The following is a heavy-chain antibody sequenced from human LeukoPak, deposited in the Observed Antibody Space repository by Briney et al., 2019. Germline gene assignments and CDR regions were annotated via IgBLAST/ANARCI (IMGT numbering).Heavy chain of an antibody. J-gene: IGHJ4*02. CDR2: TSYSEGT. CDR3: ATADWESFYFDS. Sequence: SETLSLTCTVSGGSVSRGGYYWNWIRQHPGKGLEWIGFTSYSEGTYYNPSLMSRITISVDRSQNQFSLKMRDVTAGDTTVYFCATADWESFYFDSWGQGALVAVSS. CDR1: GGSVSRGGYY. D-gene: IGHD1-26*01. V-gene: IGHV4-31*03.